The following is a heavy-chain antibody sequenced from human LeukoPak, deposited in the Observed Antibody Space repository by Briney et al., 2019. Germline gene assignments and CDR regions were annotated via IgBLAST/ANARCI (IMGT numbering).Heavy chain of an antibody. CDR3: ARRSCSGGSCCLDY. CDR2: IYYSGST. CDR1: GGSISSYY. V-gene: IGHV4-59*08. D-gene: IGHD2-15*01. J-gene: IGHJ4*02. Sequence: SETLSLTCAVSGGSISSYYWSWIRQPPGKGLEWIGYIYYSGSTNYNPSLKSRVTISVDTSKNQFSLKLSSVTAADTAVYYCARRSCSGGSCCLDYWGQGTLVTVSS.